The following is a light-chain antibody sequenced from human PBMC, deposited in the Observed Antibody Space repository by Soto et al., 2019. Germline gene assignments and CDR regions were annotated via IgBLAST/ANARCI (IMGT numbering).Light chain of an antibody. V-gene: IGKV3-15*01. CDR2: VAS. Sequence: EIVMTQSPATLSVSPGERATLSCRASQSVSSNLAWYQQKPGQTPKLLIYVASTRATGIPARFSGSGSGTEFTLTISSLQSEDFALYYCQQYNVWPLTFGRGTKVEFK. CDR1: QSVSSN. CDR3: QQYNVWPLT. J-gene: IGKJ4*01.